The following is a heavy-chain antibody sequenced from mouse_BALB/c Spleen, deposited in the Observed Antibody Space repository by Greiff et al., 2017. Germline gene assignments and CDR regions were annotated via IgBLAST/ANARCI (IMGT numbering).Heavy chain of an antibody. J-gene: IGHJ2*01. CDR2: ISSGSSTI. CDR3: ARGGYDEAYYFDY. D-gene: IGHD2-2*01. V-gene: IGHV5-17*02. CDR1: GFTFSSFG. Sequence: EVKLMESGGGLVQPGGSRKLSCAASGFTFSSFGMHWVRQAPEKGLEWVAYISSGSSTIYYADTVKGRFTISRDNPKNTLFLQMSSLKSEDTAMYYCARGGYDEAYYFDYWGQGTTLTVSS.